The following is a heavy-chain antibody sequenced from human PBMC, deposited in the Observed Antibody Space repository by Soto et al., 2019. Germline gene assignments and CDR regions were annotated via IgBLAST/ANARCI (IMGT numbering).Heavy chain of an antibody. CDR3: ATCSAGRCYGALGGTLDYYGMDV. Sequence: QVQLVESGGGVVQPGRSLRLSCAASGFTFSSYGMHWVRQAPGKGLEWVAFIWHDGGNKFYAESVKGRFTISRDNSKKMLYLEMNSLRPEDTAVYYCATCSAGRCYGALGGTLDYYGMDVWGQGTTVTVSS. CDR2: IWHDGGNK. D-gene: IGHD2-15*01. V-gene: IGHV3-30*02. CDR1: GFTFSSYG. J-gene: IGHJ6*02.